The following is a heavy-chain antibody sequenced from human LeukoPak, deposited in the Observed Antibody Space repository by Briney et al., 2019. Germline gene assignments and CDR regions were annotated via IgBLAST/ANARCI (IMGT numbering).Heavy chain of an antibody. J-gene: IGHJ4*02. CDR1: GGSFSGYY. V-gene: IGHV4-34*01. CDR3: ARRSSSWYQVIDY. Sequence: SETPSLTCAVYGGSFSGYYWSWIRQPPGKGLEWIGEINHSGSTNYNPSLKSRVTISVDTSKNQFSLKLSPVTAADTAVYYCARRSSSWYQVIDYWGQGTMVTVSS. CDR2: INHSGST. D-gene: IGHD6-13*01.